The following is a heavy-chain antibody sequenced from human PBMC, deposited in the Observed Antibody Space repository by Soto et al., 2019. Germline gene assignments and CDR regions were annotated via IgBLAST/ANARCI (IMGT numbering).Heavy chain of an antibody. Sequence: SETLSLTCTVSGVSISSGGYYWRWIRPHPGKGLEWIGYIYYSGSTYYNPSLKSRVTISVDTSKNQFSLKLSSVTAADTAVYYCARAPLPPEIWGSGDWFDPWGQGTLVTVSS. D-gene: IGHD3-16*01. CDR1: GVSISSGGYY. J-gene: IGHJ5*02. CDR3: ARAPLPPEIWGSGDWFDP. V-gene: IGHV4-31*03. CDR2: IYYSGST.